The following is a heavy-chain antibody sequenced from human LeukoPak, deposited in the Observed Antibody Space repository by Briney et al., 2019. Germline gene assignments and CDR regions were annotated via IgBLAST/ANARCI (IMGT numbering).Heavy chain of an antibody. J-gene: IGHJ6*03. CDR1: GFTFSSYW. Sequence: GGSLRLSCAASGFTFSSYWMHWVRQAPGKGLVWVSRINSNGSSTSYADSVTGRFTISRDNAKRTPYRQMNSQRAAHTAVYYCARRRGEYYYYMDVWGKGTTVTVSS. D-gene: IGHD3-10*01. CDR3: ARRRGEYYYYMDV. V-gene: IGHV3-74*01. CDR2: INSNGSST.